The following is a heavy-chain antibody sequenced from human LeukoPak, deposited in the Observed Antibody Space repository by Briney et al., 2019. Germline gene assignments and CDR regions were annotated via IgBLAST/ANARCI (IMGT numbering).Heavy chain of an antibody. Sequence: GGSLRLSCAASGFTYNYYAMNWVRQAPGKGLEWVSVISGSGRSTHYADSVKGRFTISRDNSKNTLYLQMNSLRAEDTAVYYCAKDRGIISDYWGQGILVTVSS. J-gene: IGHJ4*02. CDR2: ISGSGRST. V-gene: IGHV3-23*01. CDR1: GFTYNYYA. CDR3: AKDRGIISDY. D-gene: IGHD3-10*01.